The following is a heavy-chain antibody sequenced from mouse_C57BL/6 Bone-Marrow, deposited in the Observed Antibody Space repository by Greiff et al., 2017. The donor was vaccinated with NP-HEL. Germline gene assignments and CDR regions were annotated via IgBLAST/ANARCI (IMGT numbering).Heavy chain of an antibody. V-gene: IGHV1-18*01. J-gene: IGHJ1*03. CDR3: ARGWLLRYFDV. CDR2: INPNNGGT. D-gene: IGHD2-3*01. Sequence: EVQLQQSGPELVKPGASVKIPCKASGYTFTDYNMDWVKQSHGKSLEWIGDINPNNGGTINNQKFKGKATLTVDKSSSTAYMELRSLTSEDTAVYYCARGWLLRYFDVWGTGTTVTVSS. CDR1: GYTFTDYN.